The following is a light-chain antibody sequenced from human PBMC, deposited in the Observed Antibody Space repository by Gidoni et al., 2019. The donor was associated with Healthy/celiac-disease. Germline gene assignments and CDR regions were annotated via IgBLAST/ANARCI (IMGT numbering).Light chain of an antibody. CDR2: GAS. V-gene: IGKV3-20*01. Sequence: EIVLTHSPGTLSLSPGERATLSCRASQSVSSSYLAWYQQKPGQAPRLLIYGASSRATGIPDRFSGSGSGTDFTLTISRLEPEDFAVYYCQQYGSSSTFGGETKVGIK. CDR3: QQYGSSST. J-gene: IGKJ4*01. CDR1: QSVSSSY.